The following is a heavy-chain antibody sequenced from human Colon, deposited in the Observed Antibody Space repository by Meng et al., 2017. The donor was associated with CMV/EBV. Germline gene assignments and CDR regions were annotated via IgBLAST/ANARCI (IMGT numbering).Heavy chain of an antibody. CDR1: GDSIRSSGYY. J-gene: IGHJ5*01. CDR2: MFYSGST. CDR3: ARDGQRISVVWGVPNWFDS. D-gene: IGHD3-10*01. Sequence: GSLRLSCTVSGDSIRSSGYYWAWIRQPPGKGLEWIGSMFYSGSTYYSASLKSRVTMSIDTSKNQVSLKLTSVTAADTAVYYCARDGQRISVVWGVPNWFDSWGQGTLVTVSS. V-gene: IGHV4-39*07.